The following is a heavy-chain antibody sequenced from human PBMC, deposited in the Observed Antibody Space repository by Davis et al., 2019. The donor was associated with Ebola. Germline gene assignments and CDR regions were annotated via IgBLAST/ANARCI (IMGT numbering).Heavy chain of an antibody. D-gene: IGHD5-18*01. V-gene: IGHV1-46*01. CDR2: INPSGGST. J-gene: IGHJ4*02. CDR3: ARIIRKYSYGYGY. CDR1: GYTFTSYY. Sequence: AASVKVSCKASGYTFTSYYMHWVRQAPGQGLEWMGIINPSGGSTSYAQKFQGRVTMTRNTSISTAYMELSSLRSEDTAVYYCARIIRKYSYGYGYWGQGTLVTVSS.